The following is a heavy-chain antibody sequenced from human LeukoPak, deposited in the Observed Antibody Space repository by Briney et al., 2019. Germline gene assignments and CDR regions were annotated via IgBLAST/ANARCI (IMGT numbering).Heavy chain of an antibody. CDR1: GFTFSSYA. J-gene: IGHJ4*02. D-gene: IGHD3-10*01. V-gene: IGHV3-23*01. CDR3: AKDQLGLYSSGSYNYDY. CDR2: ISGSGGST. Sequence: GGSLRLSCAASGFTFSSYAMSWVRQAPGKGLEWVSAISGSGGSTYYADSVKGRFTISRDNSKNTLYLQMNSLRAEDTAVYYCAKDQLGLYSSGSYNYDYWGQGTLVTVSS.